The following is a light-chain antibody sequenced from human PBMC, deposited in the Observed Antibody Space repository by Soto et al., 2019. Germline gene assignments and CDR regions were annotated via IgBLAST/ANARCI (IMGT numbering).Light chain of an antibody. J-gene: IGKJ5*01. CDR1: QSLVHSDGIAY. Sequence: ITQSPSSLSASVGDRVTITCRSNQSLVHSDGIAYFSWFQQRPGRSPRRLIYKVSNRDSGVPARFSGSGSGTDFALKISRVEAEDVGVYYCMQGTHWPITFGQGTRLEIK. V-gene: IGKV2-30*02. CDR3: MQGTHWPIT. CDR2: KVS.